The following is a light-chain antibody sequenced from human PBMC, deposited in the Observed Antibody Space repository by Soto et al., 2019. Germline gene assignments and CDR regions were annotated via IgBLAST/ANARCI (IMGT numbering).Light chain of an antibody. CDR3: QAWDSSTV. J-gene: IGLJ1*01. V-gene: IGLV3-1*01. CDR2: QDS. CDR1: KLGDKY. Sequence: SYELTQPPSVYVSPGQTATITCAGEKLGDKYACWYQQKPGQSPVLVIYQDSKRPSGIPERFSGSNSGNTATLTISGTQAMDEADYYCQAWDSSTVFGTGTKLTVL.